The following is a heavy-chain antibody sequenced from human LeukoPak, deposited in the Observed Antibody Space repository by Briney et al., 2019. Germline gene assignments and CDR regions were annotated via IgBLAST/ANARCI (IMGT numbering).Heavy chain of an antibody. CDR2: ISGSGDSI. Sequence: GGSLRLSCAASGFTFSSYAMSWVRQAPGKGLEWVSAISGSGDSIYYADSVKGRFTISRDNSKNTLCLQMNSLRAEDTAVYYCAKGINWNDVTFDYWGQGTLVTVSS. J-gene: IGHJ4*02. D-gene: IGHD1-20*01. CDR1: GFTFSSYA. CDR3: AKGINWNDVTFDY. V-gene: IGHV3-23*01.